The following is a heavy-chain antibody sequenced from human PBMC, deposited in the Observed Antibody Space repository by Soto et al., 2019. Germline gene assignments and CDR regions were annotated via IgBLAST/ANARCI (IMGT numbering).Heavy chain of an antibody. D-gene: IGHD6-13*01. V-gene: IGHV3-33*01. CDR3: ARDRTGSSLDY. Sequence: GGSLRLSCAASGFTFSGYGMHWVRQAPGKGLEWVAVIWYDGSNKYYADSVKGRFTISRDNSKNTLYLQMNSLRAEDTAVYYCARDRTGSSLDYWGQGTLVTVSS. CDR1: GFTFSGYG. J-gene: IGHJ4*02. CDR2: IWYDGSNK.